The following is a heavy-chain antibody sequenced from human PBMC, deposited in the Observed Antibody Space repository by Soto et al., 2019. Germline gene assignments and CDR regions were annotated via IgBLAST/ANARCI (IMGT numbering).Heavy chain of an antibody. J-gene: IGHJ3*02. D-gene: IGHD6-13*01. CDR1: GFTFSDYY. CDR2: ISGSGGST. V-gene: IGHV3-23*01. CDR3: AKVGSSWYISAFDI. Sequence: PGGSLRLSCAASGFTFSDYYMTWIRQAPGKGLGWVSYISGSGGSTYYADSVKGRFTISRDNSKNTLYLQMNSLRAEDTAVYYCAKVGSSWYISAFDIWGQGTMVTVS.